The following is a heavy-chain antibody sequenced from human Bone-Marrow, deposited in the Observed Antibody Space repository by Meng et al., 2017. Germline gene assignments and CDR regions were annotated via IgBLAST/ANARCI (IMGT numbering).Heavy chain of an antibody. Sequence: QVQLQESGPGLVKPSQTLSLTCTVSGGSISSGSYFWSWIRQHPGKGLEWIGYIYHSGNTYYNPSLKSRVTLSVDMSKNQFSLKLSSVTAADTAVYYCARYCSSTSCHNWFDPWGQGILVTVSS. CDR1: GGSISSGSYF. CDR2: IYHSGNT. J-gene: IGHJ5*02. D-gene: IGHD2-2*02. CDR3: ARYCSSTSCHNWFDP. V-gene: IGHV4-31*03.